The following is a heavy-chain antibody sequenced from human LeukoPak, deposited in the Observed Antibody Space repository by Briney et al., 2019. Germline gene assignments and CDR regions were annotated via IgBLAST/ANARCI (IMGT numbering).Heavy chain of an antibody. CDR1: GFTFSSYG. CDR2: ISGSGGST. CDR3: AKDQRYYDSSGYGDAFDI. J-gene: IGHJ3*02. V-gene: IGHV3-23*01. D-gene: IGHD3-22*01. Sequence: GGSLRLSCAASGFTFSSYGMHWVRQAPGKGLEWVSAISGSGGSTYYADSVKGRFTISRDNSKNTLYLQMNSLRAEDTAVYYCAKDQRYYDSSGYGDAFDIWGQGTMVTVSS.